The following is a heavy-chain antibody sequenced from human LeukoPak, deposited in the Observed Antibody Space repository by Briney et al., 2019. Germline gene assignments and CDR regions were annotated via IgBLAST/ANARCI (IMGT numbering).Heavy chain of an antibody. CDR3: ARDGVGAGKTFDY. J-gene: IGHJ4*02. V-gene: IGHV1-2*02. D-gene: IGHD3-16*01. Sequence: GASVKVSCKPSGYTFTVYYIHWVRQAPGQGLEWMGWINPKSGGTNYAQKFQGRVTMTRDTSISTAYMELSRLRSDDTAVYYCARDGVGAGKTFDYWGQGTQVTVSS. CDR1: GYTFTVYY. CDR2: INPKSGGT.